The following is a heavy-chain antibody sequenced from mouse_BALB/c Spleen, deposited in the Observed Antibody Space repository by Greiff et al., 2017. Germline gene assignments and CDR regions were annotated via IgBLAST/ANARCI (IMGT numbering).Heavy chain of an antibody. CDR3: ARSGYDDDGGCAY. CDR1: GYTFTDYA. Sequence: VQLQESGPELVRPGESVKISCKGSGYTFTDYAMHWVKQSHAKSLEWIGVISIYYDNTNYNQKFKGKATMTVDKSSSTAYMELARLTSEDSAIYYCARSGYDDDGGCAYWGQGTLVTVSA. J-gene: IGHJ3*01. CDR2: ISIYYDNT. V-gene: IGHV1-67*01. D-gene: IGHD2-4*01.